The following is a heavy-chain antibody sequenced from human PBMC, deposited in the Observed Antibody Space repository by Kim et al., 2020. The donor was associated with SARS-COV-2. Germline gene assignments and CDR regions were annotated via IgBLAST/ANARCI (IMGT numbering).Heavy chain of an antibody. CDR1: GYIFTSYG. D-gene: IGHD4-17*01. CDR2: ISSYNVNT. J-gene: IGHJ4*02. Sequence: ASVKVSCKASGYIFTSYGFNWVRQAPGQGLEWMGWISSYNVNTKYAQKFQGRVTMTTDTSTTTAYMELRSLRSNDTATYYCARARVSDYGDYIDYWGQGTQVTVSS. V-gene: IGHV1-18*01. CDR3: ARARVSDYGDYIDY.